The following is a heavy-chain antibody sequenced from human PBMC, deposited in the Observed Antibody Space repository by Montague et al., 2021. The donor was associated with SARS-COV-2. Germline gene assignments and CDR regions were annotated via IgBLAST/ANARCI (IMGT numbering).Heavy chain of an antibody. D-gene: IGHD3-16*01. Sequence: SETLSLTCTVSGGSISSSSYYWGWIRQPPGKGLEWIGSIYYSGSTYYNPSLKSRVTISVDTSKNQFSLKLSSVTAADTAVYYCARETPLRLVELRDYWGQGTLVTVSS. CDR1: GGSISSSSYY. CDR2: IYYSGST. V-gene: IGHV4-39*02. J-gene: IGHJ4*02. CDR3: ARETPLRLVELRDY.